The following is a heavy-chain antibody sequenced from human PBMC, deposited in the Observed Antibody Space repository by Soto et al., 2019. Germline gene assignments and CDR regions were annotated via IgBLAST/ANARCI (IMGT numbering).Heavy chain of an antibody. D-gene: IGHD3-9*01. Sequence: SETLSLTCDVHGDSLSGYAWSWIRQPPGKGLEWIGEITFRGVTNYHPSLKSRLSMSVDTSKSRISLNVSSVTAADTALYFCARKLEASIRHVEWFSYKWFDPWGPGTLVTVSS. CDR2: ITFRGVT. J-gene: IGHJ5*02. CDR1: GDSLSGYA. CDR3: ARKLEASIRHVEWFSYKWFDP. V-gene: IGHV4-34*01.